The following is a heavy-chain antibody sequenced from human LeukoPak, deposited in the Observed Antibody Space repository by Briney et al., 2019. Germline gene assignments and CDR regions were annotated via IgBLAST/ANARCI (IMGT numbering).Heavy chain of an antibody. Sequence: SETLSLTCAVYGGPFSGYYWSWIRQPPGKGLEWIGEINHSGSTNYNPSLKSRVTISVDTSKNQFSLKLSSVTAADTAVYYCARGRIVATIRYWGQGTLVTVSS. D-gene: IGHD5-12*01. CDR1: GGPFSGYY. CDR3: ARGRIVATIRY. J-gene: IGHJ4*02. V-gene: IGHV4-34*01. CDR2: INHSGST.